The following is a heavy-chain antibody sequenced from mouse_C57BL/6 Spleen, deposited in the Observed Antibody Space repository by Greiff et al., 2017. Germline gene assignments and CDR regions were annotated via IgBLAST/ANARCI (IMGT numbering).Heavy chain of an antibody. V-gene: IGHV1-55*01. CDR3: ARVSMVTTGYYAMDY. Sequence: QVQLQQPGAELVKPGASVKMSCKASGYTFTSYWITWVKQRPGQGLEWIGDIYPGSGSTNYNEKFKSKATLTVDTSSSTAYMPLSSLTSEDSAVYYCARVSMVTTGYYAMDYWGQGTSVTVSS. CDR1: GYTFTSYW. CDR2: IYPGSGST. D-gene: IGHD2-2*01. J-gene: IGHJ4*01.